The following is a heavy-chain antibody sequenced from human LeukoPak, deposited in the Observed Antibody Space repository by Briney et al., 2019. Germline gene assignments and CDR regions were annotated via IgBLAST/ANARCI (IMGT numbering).Heavy chain of an antibody. CDR2: IYYSGSS. V-gene: IGHV4-59*01. CDR3: ARALYSNYALDY. J-gene: IGHJ4*02. Sequence: SETLSLTCTVPGGSISSYYWSWIRQPPGKGLEWIGYIYYSGSSNYNPSLKSRVTISVDTSKNQFSLKLSSVTAADTAVYYCARALYSNYALDYWGQGTLVTVSS. D-gene: IGHD4-11*01. CDR1: GGSISSYY.